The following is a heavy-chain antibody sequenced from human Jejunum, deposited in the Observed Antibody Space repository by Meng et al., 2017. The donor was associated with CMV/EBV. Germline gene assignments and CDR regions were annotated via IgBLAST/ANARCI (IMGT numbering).Heavy chain of an antibody. V-gene: IGHV3-74*01. J-gene: IGHJ3*02. CDR1: GFTFSSYW. D-gene: IGHD3-22*01. CDR2: INSDGSST. Sequence: GESLKISCAASGFTFSSYWMHWVRQAPGKGLVWVSRINSDGSSTSYADSVKGRFTISRDNAKNTLYLQMNSLRAEDTAVYYCARDWLSRGDAFDIWGQGTMVNVAS. CDR3: ARDWLSRGDAFDI.